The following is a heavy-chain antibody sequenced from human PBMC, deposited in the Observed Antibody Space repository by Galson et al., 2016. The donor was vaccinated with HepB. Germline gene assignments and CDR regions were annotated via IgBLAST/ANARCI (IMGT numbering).Heavy chain of an antibody. D-gene: IGHD2-21*01. CDR2: IIPILGTP. CDR3: ARDISFADKAWWLDP. Sequence: GIIPILGTPNYAQKFQGRVTMPRDTSTSTDSIELNSLRSDDTAIYYCARDISFADKAWWLDPWGQGTLVTVSS. V-gene: IGHV1-69*05. J-gene: IGHJ5*02.